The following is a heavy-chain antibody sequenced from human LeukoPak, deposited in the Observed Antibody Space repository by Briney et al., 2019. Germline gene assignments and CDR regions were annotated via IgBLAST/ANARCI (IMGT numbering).Heavy chain of an antibody. D-gene: IGHD3-10*01. Sequence: PSETLSLTCTVSGGSISSGSYYWSWIRQPAGTGLEWIGRIYTRGSINYNPSLKSRVTISVDTSKNQFSLKLSSVTAADTAVYYCARGLLWFGEGVANMDVWGKGTTVTISS. V-gene: IGHV4-61*02. J-gene: IGHJ6*03. CDR3: ARGLLWFGEGVANMDV. CDR1: GGSISSGSYY. CDR2: IYTRGSI.